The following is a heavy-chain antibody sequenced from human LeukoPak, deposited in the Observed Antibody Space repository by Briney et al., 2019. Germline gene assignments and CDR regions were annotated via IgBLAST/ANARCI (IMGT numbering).Heavy chain of an antibody. CDR3: ARVSLSRSYEFDY. D-gene: IGHD1-26*01. V-gene: IGHV3-21*01. CDR1: GFTYSSYS. CDR2: ISSSSSYI. J-gene: IGHJ4*02. Sequence: GGSLRLSCAASGFTYSSYSMNWVRQAPGKGLEWVSSISSSSSYIYYADSVKGRFTISRDNAKNSLYLQMNSLRAEDTAVYYCARVSLSRSYEFDYWGQGTLVTVSS.